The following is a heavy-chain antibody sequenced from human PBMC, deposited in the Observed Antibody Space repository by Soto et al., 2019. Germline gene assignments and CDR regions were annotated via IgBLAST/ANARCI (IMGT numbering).Heavy chain of an antibody. CDR2: ISWNSGSI. CDR1: GFTFDDYA. Sequence: EVQLVASGGGLVQPGRSLRLSCAASGFTFDDYAMHWVRQAPGKGLEWVSGISWNSGSIGYADSVKGRFTISRDNAKNSLYLQMNSLRAEDTALYYCALVYCSGGSCYSTLGYWGQGTLVTVSS. V-gene: IGHV3-9*01. D-gene: IGHD2-15*01. CDR3: ALVYCSGGSCYSTLGY. J-gene: IGHJ4*02.